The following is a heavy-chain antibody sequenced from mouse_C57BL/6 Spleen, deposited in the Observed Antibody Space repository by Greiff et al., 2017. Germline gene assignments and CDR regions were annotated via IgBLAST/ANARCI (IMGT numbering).Heavy chain of an antibody. V-gene: IGHV1-69*01. J-gene: IGHJ2*01. CDR1: GYTFTSYW. D-gene: IGHD2-3*01. Sequence: QVQLQQPGAELVMPGASVKLSCKASGYTFTSYWMHWVKQRPGQGLEWIGEIDPSDSYTNYNQKFKGKSTLTVDKSSSTAYMQLSSLTSEDSAVYYCARKGRWSFDYWGHSNTLKVSS. CDR3: ARKGRWSFDY. CDR2: IDPSDSYT.